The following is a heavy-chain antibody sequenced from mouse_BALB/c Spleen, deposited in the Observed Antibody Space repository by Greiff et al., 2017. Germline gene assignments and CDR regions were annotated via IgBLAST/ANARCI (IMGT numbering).Heavy chain of an antibody. D-gene: IGHD5-1*01. Sequence: VKLVESGPGLVQPSQSLSITCTVSGFSLTSYGVHWVRQSPGKGLEWLGVIWSGGSTDYNAAFISRLSISKDNSKSQVFFKMNSLQANDSAIYYCARTYRGYAMDYWGQGTSVTVSS. CDR2: IWSGGST. J-gene: IGHJ4*01. V-gene: IGHV2-2*02. CDR3: ARTYRGYAMDY. CDR1: GFSLTSYG.